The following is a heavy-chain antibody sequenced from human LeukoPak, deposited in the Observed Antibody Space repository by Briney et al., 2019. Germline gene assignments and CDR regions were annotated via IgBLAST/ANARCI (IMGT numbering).Heavy chain of an antibody. CDR1: GGSVSSYY. J-gene: IGHJ6*03. CDR3: ARVGPHSSGWLNYYYYMDV. CDR2: IYYSGST. V-gene: IGHV4-59*02. Sequence: SETLSLTCTVSGGSVSSYYRSWIRQPPGKGLAWIGYIYYSGSTNYNPSLKSRVTISVDTCKNQFSLKLSSVTAADTAVYYCARVGPHSSGWLNYYYYMDVWGKGTTVTVPS. D-gene: IGHD6-19*01.